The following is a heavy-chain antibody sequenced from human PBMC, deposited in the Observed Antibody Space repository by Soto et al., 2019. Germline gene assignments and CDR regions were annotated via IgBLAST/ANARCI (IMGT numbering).Heavy chain of an antibody. CDR1: GGTFSSYA. Sequence: GASVKVSCKASGGTFSSYAISWLRQSPGQGLEWMGGIIPIFGTANYAQKFQGRVTITADKSTSTAYMELSSLRSEDTAVYYCAKGDSSGYLNWFDPWGQGTLVTVSS. J-gene: IGHJ5*02. D-gene: IGHD3-22*01. CDR2: IIPIFGTA. CDR3: AKGDSSGYLNWFDP. V-gene: IGHV1-69*06.